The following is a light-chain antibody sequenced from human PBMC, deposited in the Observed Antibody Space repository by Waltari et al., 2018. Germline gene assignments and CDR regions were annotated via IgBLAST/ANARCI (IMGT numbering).Light chain of an antibody. CDR1: TGAVTSGHY. CDR3: LLWYSCARWV. V-gene: IGLV7-46*01. CDR2: DTI. Sequence: QAVVTQEPSLTVSPGGTVTLTCGSSTGAVTSGHYPYWFQQKPGQVPRQLIYDTINRHPWTPSRFSGSLLGVKAALTLSGAQPEDEAEYYCLLWYSCARWVFGGGTKLSVL. J-gene: IGLJ3*02.